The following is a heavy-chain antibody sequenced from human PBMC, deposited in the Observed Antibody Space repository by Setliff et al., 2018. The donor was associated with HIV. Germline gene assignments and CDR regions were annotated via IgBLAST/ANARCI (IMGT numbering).Heavy chain of an antibody. CDR3: ARQLSNSLES. CDR1: GYTFSNYG. CDR2: ISPHNGDT. V-gene: IGHV1-18*01. Sequence: GASVKVSCKASGYTFSNYGISWVRQAPGQGLEWMGWISPHNGDTTIPQRFQGRVTMTTDTSINTAYMELRGLRSDDTAVYYCARQLSNSLESWGQGTLVTVSS. J-gene: IGHJ4*02. D-gene: IGHD7-27*01.